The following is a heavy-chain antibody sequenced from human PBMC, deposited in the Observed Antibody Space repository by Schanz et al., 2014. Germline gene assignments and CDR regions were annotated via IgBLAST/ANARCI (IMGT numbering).Heavy chain of an antibody. V-gene: IGHV1-69*02. CDR1: GGTFSSYS. CDR2: IIPILGIA. D-gene: IGHD4-17*01. CDR3: ARGYGDSPTDF. J-gene: IGHJ4*02. Sequence: QVQLVQSGAEVKKPGSSVKVSCKASGGTFSSYSISWVRQAPGQGLEWMGRIIPILGIANYAQKFQGRVTITADRSTSTAYMGLSSLRSEDTAVYYCARGYGDSPTDFWGQGTLVTVSS.